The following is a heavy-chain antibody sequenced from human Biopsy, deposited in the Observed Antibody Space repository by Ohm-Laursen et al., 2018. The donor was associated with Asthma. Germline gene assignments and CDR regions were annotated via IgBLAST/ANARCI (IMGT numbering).Heavy chain of an antibody. J-gene: IGHJ4*02. V-gene: IGHV4-39*01. Sequence: SDTLSLTCTVSGGSMSSSSYSWGWIRQPPGKGLEWIGSISYTGNTDIPSLRSRVTLSVATFKNNFSLKLTSVTAADTAVFYCARHWNWGSFFDYWGQGMLVTVSS. CDR2: ISYTGNT. CDR3: ARHWNWGSFFDY. CDR1: GGSMSSSSYS. D-gene: IGHD7-27*01.